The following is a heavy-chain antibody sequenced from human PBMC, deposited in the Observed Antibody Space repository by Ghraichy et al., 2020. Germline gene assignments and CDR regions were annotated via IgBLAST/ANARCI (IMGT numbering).Heavy chain of an antibody. V-gene: IGHV3-74*01. CDR1: GFTFSSYW. CDR3: ARVHSSGWYDYFDY. Sequence: SCAASGFTFSSYWMHWVRQAPGKGLVWVSRINSDGSSTSYADSVKGRFTISRDNAKNTLYLQMNSLRAEDTAVYYCARVHSSGWYDYFDYWGQGTLVTVSS. D-gene: IGHD6-19*01. CDR2: INSDGSST. J-gene: IGHJ4*02.